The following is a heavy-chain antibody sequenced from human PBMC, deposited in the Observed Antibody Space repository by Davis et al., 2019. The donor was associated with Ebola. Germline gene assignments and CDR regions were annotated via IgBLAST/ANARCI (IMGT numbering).Heavy chain of an antibody. CDR1: GFTFSSYA. J-gene: IGHJ4*02. CDR3: AQEYCSNSGSYCTVFDH. D-gene: IGHD3-10*01. V-gene: IGHV3-30-3*01. Sequence: GESLKISCAASGFTFSSYAMHWVRQAPGKGLEWVAVISYDGGNKYYADSVKGRFTISRDNSDNTLYLQMNNRRGDDTAVYYCAQEYCSNSGSYCTVFDHWGQGTLVTVSS. CDR2: ISYDGGNK.